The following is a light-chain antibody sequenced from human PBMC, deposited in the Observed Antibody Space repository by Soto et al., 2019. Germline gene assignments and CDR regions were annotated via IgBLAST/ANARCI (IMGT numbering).Light chain of an antibody. Sequence: QSVLTQPRSVSGSPGQSVTISCTGTSSDIGGYNYVSWYQQHPGKAPKLMIYDVNKRPSGVPDRFSGSKSGSTASLTISGLQAEDEADYSCCSYAGSYTLYVFGTGTKLTVL. CDR3: CSYAGSYTLYV. CDR2: DVN. CDR1: SSDIGGYNY. V-gene: IGLV2-11*01. J-gene: IGLJ1*01.